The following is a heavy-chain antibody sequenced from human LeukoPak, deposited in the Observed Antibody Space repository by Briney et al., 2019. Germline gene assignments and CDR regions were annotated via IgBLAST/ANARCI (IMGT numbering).Heavy chain of an antibody. J-gene: IGHJ6*03. CDR3: ARESRCSSTSCYHLYYYYYYMDV. V-gene: IGHV4-31*03. Sequence: SETLSLTCTVSGGSISSGGYYWSWIRQHPGKGLEWIGYIYYSGGTYYNPSLKSRVTISVDTSNNQFSLKLSSVTAADTAVYYCARESRCSSTSCYHLYYYYYYMDVWGKGTTVTVSS. CDR2: IYYSGGT. CDR1: GGSISSGGYY. D-gene: IGHD2-2*01.